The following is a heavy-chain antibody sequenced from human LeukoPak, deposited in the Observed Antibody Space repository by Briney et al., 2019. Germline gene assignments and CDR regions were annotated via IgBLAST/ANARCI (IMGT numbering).Heavy chain of an antibody. CDR2: ISSSSSYI. V-gene: IGHV3-21*01. Sequence: GGSLRLSCAASGFTFSSYSMNWVRQAPGKGLEWVSSISSSSSYIYYADSVKGRFTISRDNAKNSLYLQMNSLRAEDTAVYYCARDAKPYDISTGSPARGDYWGQGTLVTVSS. CDR1: GFTFSSYS. J-gene: IGHJ4*02. CDR3: ARDAKPYDISTGSPARGDY. D-gene: IGHD3-9*01.